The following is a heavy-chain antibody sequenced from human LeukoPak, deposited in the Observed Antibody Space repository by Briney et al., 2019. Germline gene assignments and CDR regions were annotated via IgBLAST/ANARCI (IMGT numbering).Heavy chain of an antibody. CDR2: TYYRSKWHS. D-gene: IGHD2-21*02. J-gene: IGHJ3*02. CDR3: ARVGFRVVTAMKAFDI. Sequence: SQTLSLTCAISGDSVSSNSAAWNWIRQSPSRGLEWLGRTYYRSKWHSYYAPSVKSRITINPDTSKNQFSLKLSSVTAADTAVYYCARVGFRVVTAMKAFDIWGQGTMVTVSS. CDR1: GDSVSSNSAA. V-gene: IGHV6-1*01.